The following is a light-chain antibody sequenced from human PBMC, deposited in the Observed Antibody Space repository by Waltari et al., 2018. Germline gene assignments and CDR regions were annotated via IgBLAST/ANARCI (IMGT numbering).Light chain of an antibody. CDR2: DAS. V-gene: IGKV3-11*01. CDR3: QQRSNWPLT. CDR1: QSVGNY. Sequence: EIVLTQSPATLSLSPGERATLSCRASQSVGNYLVWYHHKPGQAPRLLIYDASNRATGIPARFSGSGSVTDFTLTISSLEPEDFAVYYCQQRSNWPLTFGGGTKVEIK. J-gene: IGKJ4*01.